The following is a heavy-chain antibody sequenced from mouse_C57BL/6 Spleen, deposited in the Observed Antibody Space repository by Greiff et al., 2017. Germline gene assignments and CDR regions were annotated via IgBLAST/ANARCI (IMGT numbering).Heavy chain of an antibody. CDR1: GFSLTSYG. CDR3: ARQGYDYDGDAMDY. D-gene: IGHD2-4*01. CDR2: IWSDRGT. J-gene: IGHJ4*01. V-gene: IGHV2-6-1*01. Sequence: VKLVESGPGLVAPSQSLSITCTVSGFSLTSYGVHWVRQPPGKGLEWLVVIWSDRGTTYNSALKSRLSISKEHSKSQVFRKMHSLQTDDTAMYYCARQGYDYDGDAMDYWGQGTSVTVSS.